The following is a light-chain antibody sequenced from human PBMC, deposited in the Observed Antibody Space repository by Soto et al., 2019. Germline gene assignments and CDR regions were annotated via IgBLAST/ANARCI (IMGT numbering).Light chain of an antibody. V-gene: IGKV1-39*01. CDR1: QTISKY. Sequence: DIQMTQSTSSLSASVGDRFTITCRASQTISKYLNWYQHKPGKGPKLLIYGASTLQSGVPSRFSGSGSGTDFTLTISSLQPEDVATYYCQQSNSIPPWTFGQGTKVDIK. CDR3: QQSNSIPPWT. J-gene: IGKJ1*01. CDR2: GAS.